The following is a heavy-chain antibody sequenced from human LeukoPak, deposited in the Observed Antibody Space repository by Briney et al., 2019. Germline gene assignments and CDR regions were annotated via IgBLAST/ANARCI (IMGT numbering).Heavy chain of an antibody. V-gene: IGHV3-53*01. D-gene: IGHD5-18*01. CDR2: IYSGGGT. CDR1: GFIASSNH. Sequence: GGSLRLSCAASGFIASSNHMSWVRQAPGKGLEWVSVIYSGGGTYYADSVKGRFTISRDKSKNTLYLQMNSLRAEDTALFYCAARWGYNGFDIWGQGTMVAVSS. CDR3: AARWGYNGFDI. J-gene: IGHJ3*02.